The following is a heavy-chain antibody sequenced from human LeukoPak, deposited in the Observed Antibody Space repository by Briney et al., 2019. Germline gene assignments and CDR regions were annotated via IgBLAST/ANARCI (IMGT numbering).Heavy chain of an antibody. CDR3: ARGRYSSSINSMDV. CDR1: GGIFSNYG. J-gene: IGHJ6*02. D-gene: IGHD6-6*01. CDR2: IIPIFGTA. V-gene: IGHV1-69*13. Sequence: SVKVSCKASGGIFSNYGISWVRQAPGQGLEWMGGIIPIFGTANYAQKFQGRVTITADESTSTAYMELSSLRSEDTAVYYCARGRYSSSINSMDVWGQGTTVTVSS.